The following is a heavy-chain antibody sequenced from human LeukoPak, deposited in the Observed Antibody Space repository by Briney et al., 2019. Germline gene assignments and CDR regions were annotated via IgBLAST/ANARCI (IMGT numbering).Heavy chain of an antibody. CDR2: IYSGGSA. CDR3: ARTAVGYSYGFGVLYFDY. D-gene: IGHD5-18*01. V-gene: IGHV3-66*01. Sequence: GGSLRLSCAASGFTVSSNYMSWVRQAPGKGLEWVSVIYSGGSAYCADSVKGRFTISRDNSKNTLYLQMNSLRAEDTAVYYCARTAVGYSYGFGVLYFDYWGQGTLVTVSS. J-gene: IGHJ4*02. CDR1: GFTVSSNY.